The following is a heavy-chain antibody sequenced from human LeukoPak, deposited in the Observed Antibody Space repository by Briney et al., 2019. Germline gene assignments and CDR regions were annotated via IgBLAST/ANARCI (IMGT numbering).Heavy chain of an antibody. J-gene: IGHJ6*02. CDR3: ARARYCSSTSCYRDGMDV. CDR2: ISYDGSNK. V-gene: IGHV3-30-3*01. CDR1: GFTFSSCA. Sequence: GGSLRLSCAASGFTFSSCAMHWVRQAPGKGLEWVAVISYDGSNKYYADSVKGRFTISRDNSKNTLYLQMNSLRAEDTAVYYCARARYCSSTSCYRDGMDVWGQGATVTVSS. D-gene: IGHD2-2*02.